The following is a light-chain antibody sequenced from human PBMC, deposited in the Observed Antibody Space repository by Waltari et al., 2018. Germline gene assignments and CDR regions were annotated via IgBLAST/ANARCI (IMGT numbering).Light chain of an antibody. Sequence: QSALTQPASVSGSPGQSITISCTGTSRDVGSYNLVSWYQQHPGKAPKLLIYEENKRPSGVSNRFSGSKSGNTAALTISGLQAEDEADYYCCSYAGSAIWVFGGGTKLTVL. J-gene: IGLJ3*02. V-gene: IGLV2-23*01. CDR3: CSYAGSAIWV. CDR1: SRDVGSYNL. CDR2: EEN.